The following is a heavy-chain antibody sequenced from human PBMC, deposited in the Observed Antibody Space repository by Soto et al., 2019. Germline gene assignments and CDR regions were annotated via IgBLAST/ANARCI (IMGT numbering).Heavy chain of an antibody. J-gene: IGHJ4*02. CDR3: ARANVLMAYPSFDY. Sequence: QVQLVQSGTEVKQPGASVKVSCKTSGYTFTTYIITWVRQAPGQGLEWVGWIAAYNGHTNYAQKFQDRVTMTMDTSTSTAYMELMSLRSDDTAVYYCARANVLMAYPSFDYWGQGTLVTVSS. CDR1: GYTFTTYI. V-gene: IGHV1-18*01. CDR2: IAAYNGHT. D-gene: IGHD2-8*01.